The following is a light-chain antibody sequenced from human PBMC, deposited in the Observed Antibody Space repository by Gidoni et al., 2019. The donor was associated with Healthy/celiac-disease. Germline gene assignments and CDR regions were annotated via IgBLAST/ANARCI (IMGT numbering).Light chain of an antibody. J-gene: IGKJ5*01. CDR2: DAS. Sequence: DIPMTQSPSSLSASVGDRVTITCQASQDISNYLNWYQQKPGKAPKLLIYDASNLETGVPSRFSGSGSGTDFNFTISSLQPEDIATYYCQQYDNLPSTFGQGTRLEIK. CDR1: QDISNY. V-gene: IGKV1-33*01. CDR3: QQYDNLPST.